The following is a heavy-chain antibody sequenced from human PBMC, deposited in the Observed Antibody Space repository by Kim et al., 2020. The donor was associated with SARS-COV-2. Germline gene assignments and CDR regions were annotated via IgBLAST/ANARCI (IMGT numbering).Heavy chain of an antibody. J-gene: IGHJ3*02. D-gene: IGHD2-15*01. V-gene: IGHV3-21*01. CDR2: ISSTSSYR. Sequence: GGSLRLSCAASGFSFSVYSMNWVRQAPGKGLEWVSSISSTSSYRYYADSVKGRFTISRDNTNNSLFLQMNSLRAEDTAVYYCARVRDVVVVDDDAFDIWGQGTMVTVSS. CDR1: GFSFSVYS. CDR3: ARVRDVVVVDDDAFDI.